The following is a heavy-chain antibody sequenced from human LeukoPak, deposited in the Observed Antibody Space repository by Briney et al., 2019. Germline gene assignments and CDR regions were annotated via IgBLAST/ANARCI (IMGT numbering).Heavy chain of an antibody. Sequence: SVKVSCKASGGTFSSYAISWVRQAPGQGLEWMGGIIPTFGTANYAQKFQGRVTITADESTSTAYMELSSLRSEDTAVYYCAIFGVVIPDAFDIWGQGTMVTVSS. CDR1: GGTFSSYA. CDR2: IIPTFGTA. V-gene: IGHV1-69*13. CDR3: AIFGVVIPDAFDI. D-gene: IGHD3-3*01. J-gene: IGHJ3*02.